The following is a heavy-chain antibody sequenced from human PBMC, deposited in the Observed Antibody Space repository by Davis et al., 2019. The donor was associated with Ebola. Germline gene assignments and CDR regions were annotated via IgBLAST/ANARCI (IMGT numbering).Heavy chain of an antibody. CDR3: ARRAGMAAYYFDY. D-gene: IGHD5-24*01. CDR1: GGSISSYY. J-gene: IGHJ4*02. V-gene: IGHV4-59*08. Sequence: PSETLSLTCTVSGGSISSYYWSWIRQPPGKGLEWIGYIYYSGSTNYNPSLKSRVTISVDTSKNPFSLKLSSVTAADTAVYYCARRAGMAAYYFDYWGQGTLVTVSS. CDR2: IYYSGST.